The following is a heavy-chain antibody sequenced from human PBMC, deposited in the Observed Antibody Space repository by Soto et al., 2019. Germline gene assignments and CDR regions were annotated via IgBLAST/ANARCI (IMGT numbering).Heavy chain of an antibody. V-gene: IGHV3-48*01. CDR2: ISYSSSTI. CDR1: GFTFSSYS. Sequence: EVQLVESGGGLVQPGGSLRLSCAASGFTFSSYSMNWVRQAPGKGLEWISYISYSSSTIYYADSVKGRFTISRDNAKNXLXXXXXXXXXXXXXXXXXXXXXXXGXXDYWGQGTLVTV. CDR3: XXXXXXGXXDY. J-gene: IGHJ4*02.